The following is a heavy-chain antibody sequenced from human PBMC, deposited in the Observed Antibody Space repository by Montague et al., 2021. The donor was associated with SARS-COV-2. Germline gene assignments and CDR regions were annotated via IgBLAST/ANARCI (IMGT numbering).Heavy chain of an antibody. Sequence: PLRLSCAASGFTFSSYEMNWVRQAPGKGLEWVSYISSSGSTIYYADSVKGRFTISRDNAKNSLYLQMNSLRAEDTAVYYRARDQLKAQWPYYYYYMDVWGKGTTVTVSS. D-gene: IGHD2-8*01. J-gene: IGHJ6*03. CDR2: ISSSGSTI. CDR1: GFTFSSYE. CDR3: ARDQLKAQWPYYYYYMDV. V-gene: IGHV3-48*03.